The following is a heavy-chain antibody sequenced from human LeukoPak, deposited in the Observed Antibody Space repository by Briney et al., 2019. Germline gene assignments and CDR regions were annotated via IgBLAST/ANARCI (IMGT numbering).Heavy chain of an antibody. CDR2: INPNSGGT. V-gene: IGHV1-2*02. J-gene: IGHJ4*02. CDR3: VGGSRITMIPEIYYDY. CDR1: GYTFTAYY. Sequence: ASVKVSCKASGYTFTAYYMHWVRLAPGQGPEWVGWINPNSGGTNYAQKFQGRVTMTRDTSINTAYMELSSLRADDTAMYYCVGGSRITMIPEIYYDYWGQETLVTVSS. D-gene: IGHD3-22*01.